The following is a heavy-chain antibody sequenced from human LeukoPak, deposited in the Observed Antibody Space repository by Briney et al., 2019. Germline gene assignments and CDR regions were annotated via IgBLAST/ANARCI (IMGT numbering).Heavy chain of an antibody. CDR1: GFTVSDNF. V-gene: IGHV3-53*01. D-gene: IGHD3-9*01. J-gene: IGHJ5*02. CDR2: IYTGSNT. CDR3: AKDTPITIRAWFDP. Sequence: GGSLRLSCAASGFTVSDNFITWVRQAPGMGLEWVSFIYTGSNTYYADSVKGRFTISRDNSKNTLYLQMNSLRAEDTAVYYCAKDTPITIRAWFDPWGQGTLVTVSS.